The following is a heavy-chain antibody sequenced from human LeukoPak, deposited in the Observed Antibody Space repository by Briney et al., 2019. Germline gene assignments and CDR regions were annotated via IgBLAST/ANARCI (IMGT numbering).Heavy chain of an antibody. CDR1: GGSISSYY. D-gene: IGHD1/OR15-1a*01. J-gene: IGHJ6*03. CDR2: IYTSGST. Sequence: SETLSLTCTVSGGSISSYYWSWIRQPAGKVLDWIGRIYTSGSTNYNPSLKSRVTMSVDTSKNQFSLKLSSVTAADTAVYYCAGGNWNIYYMDVWGKGTTVTVSS. V-gene: IGHV4-4*07. CDR3: AGGNWNIYYMDV.